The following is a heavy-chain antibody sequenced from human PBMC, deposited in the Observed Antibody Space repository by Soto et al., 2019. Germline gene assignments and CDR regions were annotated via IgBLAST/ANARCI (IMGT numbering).Heavy chain of an antibody. J-gene: IGHJ4*02. V-gene: IGHV3-74*01. CDR2: MNPDGSTR. D-gene: IGHD2-21*01. Sequence: EVQLVESGGDLVQPGGSLRLSCEASGFTFSSNWMHWVRQGPGKGLVWVSRMNPDGSTRGYADSVKGRFTISRYNARNTVFLQMSSLSAEDTAVYYCARGGEVGAGQYYLDDSWGQGTLVTVSS. CDR1: GFTFSSNW. CDR3: ARGGEVGAGQYYLDDS.